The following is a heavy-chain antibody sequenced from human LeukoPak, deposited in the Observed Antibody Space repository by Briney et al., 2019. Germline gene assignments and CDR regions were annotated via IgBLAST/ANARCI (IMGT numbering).Heavy chain of an antibody. CDR1: GGSISSGGYY. J-gene: IGHJ4*02. CDR2: IYYSGST. Sequence: SETLSLTCTVSGGSISSGGYYWSWIRQHPGKGLEWIGHIYYSGSTYYNPSLKSRVTISVDTSKNQFSLKLSSVTAADTAVYYCARYCSGGSCYYFDYWGQGTLVTVSS. D-gene: IGHD2-15*01. V-gene: IGHV4-31*03. CDR3: ARYCSGGSCYYFDY.